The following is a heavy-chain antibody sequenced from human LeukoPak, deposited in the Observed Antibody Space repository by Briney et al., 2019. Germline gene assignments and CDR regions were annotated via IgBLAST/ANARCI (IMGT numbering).Heavy chain of an antibody. Sequence: GRSLRLSCAASGFTFSSYGMHWVRQAPGKGLEWVALISYDGSNKYYADSVKGRFTISRDNSKNTLYLQMNSLRPEDTAVYYCAKDQGGSWGQGTLVTVSS. D-gene: IGHD2-15*01. CDR2: ISYDGSNK. CDR3: AKDQGGS. V-gene: IGHV3-30*18. J-gene: IGHJ4*02. CDR1: GFTFSSYG.